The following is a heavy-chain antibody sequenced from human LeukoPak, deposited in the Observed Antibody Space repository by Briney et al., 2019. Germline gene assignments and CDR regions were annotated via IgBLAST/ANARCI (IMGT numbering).Heavy chain of an antibody. CDR3: ARDSPNGGVAN. V-gene: IGHV1-69*13. CDR1: GYTLTELS. CDR2: IIPIFGTA. D-gene: IGHD3-16*01. Sequence: SVKVSCKVSGYTLTELSMHWVRQAPGKGLEWMGGIIPIFGTANYAQKFQGRVTITADESTSTAYMELSSLRSEDTAVYYCARDSPNGGVANWGQGTLVTVSS. J-gene: IGHJ4*02.